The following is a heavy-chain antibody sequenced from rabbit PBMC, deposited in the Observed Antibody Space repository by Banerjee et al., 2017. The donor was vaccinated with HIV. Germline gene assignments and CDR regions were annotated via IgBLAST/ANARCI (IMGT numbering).Heavy chain of an antibody. V-gene: IGHV1S45*01. CDR2: IDTGGRDFT. CDR1: GFSFSSSAYTF. J-gene: IGHJ6*01. CDR3: ARDTGTSFSTYGMDL. D-gene: IGHD8-1*01. Sequence: QEQLVESGGGLVQPEGSLTLTCTASGFSFSSSAYTFMCWVRQAPGKGLEWIACIDTGGRDFTYYATWAKGRFTISKTSSTTVTLQMTSLTVADTATYFCARDTGTSFSTYGMDLRGPGTLVTVS.